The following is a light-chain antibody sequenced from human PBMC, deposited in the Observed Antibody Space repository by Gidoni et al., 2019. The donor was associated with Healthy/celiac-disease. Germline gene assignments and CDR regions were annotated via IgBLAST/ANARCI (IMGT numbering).Light chain of an antibody. J-gene: IGKJ4*01. V-gene: IGKV1-12*01. CDR3: QQTNSFPLVT. Sequence: DIQMTQSPSSVSASVGDRVSIICRASQGINKWLAWYQQQPGKAPKLLIYTASSLQSRVPSRFSGSGSGTDFTLTISSLQPDDFATYYCQQTNSFPLVTFGGGTKVEIK. CDR2: TAS. CDR1: QGINKW.